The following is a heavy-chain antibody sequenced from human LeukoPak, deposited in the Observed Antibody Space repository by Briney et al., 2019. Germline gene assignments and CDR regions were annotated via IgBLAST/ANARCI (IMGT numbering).Heavy chain of an antibody. CDR1: GGSISSGSYY. CDR2: IYTSGST. V-gene: IGHV4-61*02. CDR3: ARSRRMMGAFDI. Sequence: SETLSLTCAVSGGSISSGSYYWSWIRQPAGKGLEWIGRIYTSGSTNYNPSLKSRVTISVDTSKNQFSLKLSSVTAADTAVYYCARSRRMMGAFDIWGQGTMVTVSS. J-gene: IGHJ3*02. D-gene: IGHD3-16*01.